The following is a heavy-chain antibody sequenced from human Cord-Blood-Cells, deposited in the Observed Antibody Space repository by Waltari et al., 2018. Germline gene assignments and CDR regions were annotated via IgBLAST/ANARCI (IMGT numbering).Heavy chain of an antibody. V-gene: IGHV1-2*04. J-gene: IGHJ6*02. Sequence: QVQLVQYGAEVNKPGASVKGSCTASGYTFTGSYIHWVRQAAEQGLEWMGWINPNSGGTNYAQKFQGWVTMTRDTSISTAYMELSRLRSDDTAVYYCARGIGDYYYYYGMDVWGQGTTVTVSS. CDR2: INPNSGGT. CDR3: ARGIGDYYYYYGMDV. D-gene: IGHD2-21*02. CDR1: GYTFTGSY.